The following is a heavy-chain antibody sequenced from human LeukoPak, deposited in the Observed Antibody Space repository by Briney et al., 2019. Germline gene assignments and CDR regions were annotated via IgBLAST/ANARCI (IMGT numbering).Heavy chain of an antibody. J-gene: IGHJ4*02. V-gene: IGHV3-48*04. Sequence: GGSLRLSCAASGFTFSSYSMNWVRQAPGKGLEWVSYISSSSSTIYYADSVKGRFTISRDSAKNSLYLQMDSLRAEDTAIYYCARCSGWAFKNWGQGNLVTVSS. CDR3: ARCSGWAFKN. CDR1: GFTFSSYS. CDR2: ISSSSSTI. D-gene: IGHD6-19*01.